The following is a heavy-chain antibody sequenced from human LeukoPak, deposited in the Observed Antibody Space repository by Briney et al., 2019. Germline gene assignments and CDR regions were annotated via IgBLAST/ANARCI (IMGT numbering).Heavy chain of an antibody. V-gene: IGHV3-74*01. CDR3: AASIADTGAYYYYYMDV. CDR1: GFTFSSYW. D-gene: IGHD6-6*01. J-gene: IGHJ6*03. Sequence: PGGSQRLSCAASGFTFSSYWMHWVRQAPGKGRVWVSRIKSDGSSTSYADSVKGRFTISRDNAKNTLYLQMNSLRAEDTAAYYCAASIADTGAYYYYYMDVWGKGTTVTVSS. CDR2: IKSDGSST.